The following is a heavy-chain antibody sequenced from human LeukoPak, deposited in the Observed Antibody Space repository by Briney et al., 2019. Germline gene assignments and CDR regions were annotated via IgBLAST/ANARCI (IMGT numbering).Heavy chain of an antibody. J-gene: IGHJ4*02. D-gene: IGHD1-1*01. CDR2: ISYGGIDK. V-gene: IGHV3-30*14. CDR3: VKITSVTGGDC. CDR1: GFTFSSYA. Sequence: GGSLRLSCAASGFTFSSYAMHWVRQAPGGGLEWVGLISYGGIDKSYADSVKGRFTISRDSSKNTLYLQMSSLRAEDTAVYYCVKITSVTGGDCWGQGTRLTVSS.